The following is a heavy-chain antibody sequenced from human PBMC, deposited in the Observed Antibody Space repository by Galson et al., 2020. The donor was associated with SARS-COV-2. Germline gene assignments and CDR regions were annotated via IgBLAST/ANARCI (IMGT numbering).Heavy chain of an antibody. D-gene: IGHD4-17*01. CDR2: IYHSGRT. J-gene: IGHJ6*02. V-gene: IGHV4-34*01. Sequence: KPSETLSLTRTVYGGSFRAYYWSWIRQPPGKAPEWIGDIYHSGRTHYNPTLKSRVTISVDACKNQFSLNLGSVTAADAAVYYCARAPTRRGFLYYDYYGMDVWGQGTTVTVSS. CDR1: GGSFRAYY. CDR3: ARAPTRRGFLYYDYYGMDV.